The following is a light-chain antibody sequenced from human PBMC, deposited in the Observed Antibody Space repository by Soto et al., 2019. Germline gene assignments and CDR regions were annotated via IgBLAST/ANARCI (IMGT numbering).Light chain of an antibody. Sequence: EVLMTQSPATLSVSPGERATLSCRASQSVGGSLAWYQEKSGQAPRLLISGASRRANGIPARFSGSGFGTDCTLIISSLQSEDFAVYYCQQYYQWPLTFGGGTKVEIK. CDR3: QQYYQWPLT. CDR2: GAS. CDR1: QSVGGS. V-gene: IGKV3-15*01. J-gene: IGKJ4*02.